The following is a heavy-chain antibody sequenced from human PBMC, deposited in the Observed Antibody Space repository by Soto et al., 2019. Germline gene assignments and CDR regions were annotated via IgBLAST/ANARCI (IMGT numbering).Heavy chain of an antibody. J-gene: IGHJ6*02. D-gene: IGHD3-10*01. CDR2: IWYDGSNK. CDR1: GFTFSSYG. CDR3: ANLDYYGSGSHSYYYGMDV. V-gene: IGHV3-33*06. Sequence: PGGSLRLSCAASGFTFSSYGMHWVRQAPGKGLEWVAVIWYDGSNKYYADSVKGRFTISRDNSKNTLYLQMNSLRAEDTAVYYCANLDYYGSGSHSYYYGMDVWGQGATVTVSS.